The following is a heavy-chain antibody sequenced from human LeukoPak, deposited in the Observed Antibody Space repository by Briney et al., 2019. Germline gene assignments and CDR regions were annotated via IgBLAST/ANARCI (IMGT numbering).Heavy chain of an antibody. J-gene: IGHJ6*03. CDR3: ARTRPVVPAAEGDYMDV. CDR2: IYPGDSNT. CDR1: GYSFTSYW. D-gene: IGHD2-2*01. V-gene: IGHV5-51*01. Sequence: GESLKISCKGSGYSFTSYWIGWVRQMPGKGLEWMGIIYPGDSNTKYSPSFQGQVTISADKSISTAYLQWGSLKASDTAMYYCARTRPVVPAAEGDYMDVWGKGTTVTVSS.